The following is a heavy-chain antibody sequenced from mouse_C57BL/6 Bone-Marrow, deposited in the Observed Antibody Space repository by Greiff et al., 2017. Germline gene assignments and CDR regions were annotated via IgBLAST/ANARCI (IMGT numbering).Heavy chain of an antibody. J-gene: IGHJ3*01. CDR3: AIPLDDGYPAWFAY. V-gene: IGHV1-81*01. D-gene: IGHD2-3*01. Sequence: QVHVKQSGAELARPGASVKLSCTASGYTFTSYGISWVKQRTGQGLEWIGEIYPRSGNTYYNEKFKGKATLTADKSSSTAYMELRSLTSEDSAVYFCAIPLDDGYPAWFAYWGQGTLVTVSA. CDR2: IYPRSGNT. CDR1: GYTFTSYG.